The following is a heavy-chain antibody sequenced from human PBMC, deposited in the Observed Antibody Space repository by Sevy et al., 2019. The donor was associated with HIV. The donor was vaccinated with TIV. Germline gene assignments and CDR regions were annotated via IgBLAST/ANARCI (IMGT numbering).Heavy chain of an antibody. J-gene: IGHJ3*02. CDR2: IYCSGST. D-gene: IGHD2-15*01. CDR1: GGSISSSSYY. V-gene: IGHV4-39*01. CDR3: ARGWVVVAAMGAFDI. Sequence: SETLSLTCTVSGGSISSSSYYWGWIRQPPGKGLEWIGSIYCSGSTYYNPSHKSRVTISVDTSKNQFSLKLSSVTAADTAVYYCARGWVVVAAMGAFDIWGQGTMVTVSS.